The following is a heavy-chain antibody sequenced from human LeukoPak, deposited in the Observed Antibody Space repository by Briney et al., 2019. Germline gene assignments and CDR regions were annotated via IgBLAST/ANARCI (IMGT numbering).Heavy chain of an antibody. Sequence: GGSLRLSCAASGFTFSGSAMHWVRQASGKGLEWVGRIRSKANSYATAYAASVKGRFTISRDDSKNTAYLQMNSLKTEDTAVYYCTSPYSSGWYDWYFDLWGRGTLVTVSS. CDR1: GFTFSGSA. D-gene: IGHD6-19*01. CDR2: IRSKANSYAT. CDR3: TSPYSSGWYDWYFDL. J-gene: IGHJ2*01. V-gene: IGHV3-73*01.